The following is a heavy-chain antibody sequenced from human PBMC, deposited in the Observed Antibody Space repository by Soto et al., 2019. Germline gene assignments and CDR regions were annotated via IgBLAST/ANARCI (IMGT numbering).Heavy chain of an antibody. CDR2: ISSSSIYI. V-gene: IGHV3-21*01. D-gene: IGHD3-3*01. CDR3: ARESGYYTYGMDV. Sequence: TGGSLRLSCAASGFTISSYSMNWVRQAPGKGLEWVSSISSSSIYIYYADSVKGRFTISRDNAKSSLYLQMNSLRAEDTAVYYRARESGYYTYGMDVWGQGTTVTVS. CDR1: GFTISSYS. J-gene: IGHJ6*02.